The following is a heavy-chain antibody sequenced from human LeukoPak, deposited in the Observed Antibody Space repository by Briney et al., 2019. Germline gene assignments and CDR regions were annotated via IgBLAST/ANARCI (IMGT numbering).Heavy chain of an antibody. Sequence: KPGGSLRLSCAASGFTFSDYYMSWIRQAPGKGLEWVSYISSSGSTIYYADSVKGRFTISRDNAKNSLYLQMNSLRAEDTAVYYCAREYYDYVWGSYRSFDYWGQGTLVTVSS. CDR1: GFTFSDYY. J-gene: IGHJ4*02. CDR2: ISSSGSTI. V-gene: IGHV3-11*04. CDR3: AREYYDYVWGSYRSFDY. D-gene: IGHD3-16*02.